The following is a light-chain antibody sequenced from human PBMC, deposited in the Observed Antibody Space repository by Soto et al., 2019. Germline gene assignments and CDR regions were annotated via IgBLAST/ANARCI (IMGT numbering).Light chain of an antibody. V-gene: IGKV3-20*01. Sequence: ENVLTQSPGTLSLSQGERATLSYRASQSVSSSYLAWYQQKPGQAPRLLIYGASSMATGIPDRISGSGSGTDCTLTISRLEPEEFAVYYCQQYGSSPRTFGQGNKLEIK. CDR3: QQYGSSPRT. CDR2: GAS. CDR1: QSVSSSY. J-gene: IGKJ2*01.